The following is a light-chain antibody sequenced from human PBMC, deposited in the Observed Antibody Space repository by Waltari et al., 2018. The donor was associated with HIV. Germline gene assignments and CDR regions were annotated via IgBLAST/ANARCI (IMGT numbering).Light chain of an antibody. J-gene: IGLJ2*01. CDR1: SSDVGSYNY. CDR2: DVS. CDR3: CSYAGTYTFVV. V-gene: IGLV2-11*01. Sequence: QSALTQPRSLSGSPGQSVTISCTGTSSDVGSYNYVSWYQHHPGKAPTLVLYDVSGRPSGVPDRFSGSKSGNTASLTISGLQAEDEADYYCCSYAGTYTFVVFGGGTKLTVL.